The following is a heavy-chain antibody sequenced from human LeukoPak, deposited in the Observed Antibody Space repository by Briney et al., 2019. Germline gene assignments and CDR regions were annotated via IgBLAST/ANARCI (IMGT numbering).Heavy chain of an antibody. D-gene: IGHD6-19*01. CDR2: IKKDGSEK. V-gene: IGHV3-7*01. J-gene: IGHJ4*02. CDR1: GFTFSSDW. Sequence: GGSLRLSCAVSGFTFSSDWMSWVRQAPGMGLEWVANIKKDGSEKYYVDSVKGRFTISRDNAKNSLYLQMNSLRAEDTAVYYCARFGYSSGWSFDYWGQGTLVTVSS. CDR3: ARFGYSSGWSFDY.